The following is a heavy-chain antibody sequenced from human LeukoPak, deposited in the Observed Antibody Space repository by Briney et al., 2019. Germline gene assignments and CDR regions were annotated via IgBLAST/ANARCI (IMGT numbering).Heavy chain of an antibody. D-gene: IGHD6-19*01. CDR2: INHSGST. CDR3: ARANQWLVRSWFDP. J-gene: IGHJ5*02. Sequence: PLETLSLTCAVYGGSFSGYYWSWIRQPPGKGLEWIGEINHSGSTNYNPSLKSRVTISVDTSKNQFSLKLSSVTAADTAVYYCARANQWLVRSWFDPWGQGTLVTVSS. CDR1: GGSFSGYY. V-gene: IGHV4-34*01.